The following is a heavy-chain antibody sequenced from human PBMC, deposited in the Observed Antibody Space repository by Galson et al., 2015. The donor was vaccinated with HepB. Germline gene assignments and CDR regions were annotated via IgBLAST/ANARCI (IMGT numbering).Heavy chain of an antibody. CDR2: INPNSGGT. D-gene: IGHD3-3*01. CDR1: GYTFTGYH. J-gene: IGHJ4*02. CDR3: ARELRFLEWLLDFDY. Sequence: SVKVSCKASGYTFTGYHMHWVRQAPGQGLEWMGWINPNSGGTNYAQKFQGRVTMTRDTSISTAYMELSRLRSDDTAVYYCARELRFLEWLLDFDYWGQGTLVTVSS. V-gene: IGHV1-2*02.